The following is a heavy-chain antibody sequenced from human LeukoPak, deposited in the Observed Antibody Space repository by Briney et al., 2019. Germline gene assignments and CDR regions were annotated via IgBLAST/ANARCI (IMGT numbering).Heavy chain of an antibody. J-gene: IGHJ5*02. CDR3: ASLTMVRGVTGP. CDR2: IYTSGST. Sequence: SQTLSLTCTVSGGSISSASYYWSWTRQPAGKGLEWIGRIYTSGSTNYSPSLRSRVTISVDTSKNEFSLKLSSVTAADTAVYYCASLTMVRGVTGPWGQGTLVTVSS. D-gene: IGHD3-10*01. V-gene: IGHV4-61*02. CDR1: GGSISSASYY.